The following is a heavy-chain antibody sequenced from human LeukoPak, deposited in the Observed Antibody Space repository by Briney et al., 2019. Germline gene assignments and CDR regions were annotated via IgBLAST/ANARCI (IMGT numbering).Heavy chain of an antibody. Sequence: GASVKVSCKASGYTFTSYYMNWVRQAPGQGLEWMGIINPSGGSTSCAQKFQGRVTMTRDMSTSTVYMELSSLRSEDTAVYYCARDGTGTFDYWGQGTLVTVSS. CDR2: INPSGGST. CDR3: ARDGTGTFDY. CDR1: GYTFTSYY. V-gene: IGHV1-46*01. D-gene: IGHD3/OR15-3a*01. J-gene: IGHJ4*02.